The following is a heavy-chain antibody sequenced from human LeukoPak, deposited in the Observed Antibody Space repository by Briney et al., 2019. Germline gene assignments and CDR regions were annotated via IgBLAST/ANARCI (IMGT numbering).Heavy chain of an antibody. CDR2: IYYSGST. Sequence: SETLSLTCTVSGGSISSYYWSWIRQPPGKGLEWIGYIYYSGSTNYNPSLKGRVTISVDTSKNQFSLKLSSVTAADTAVYYCARAPRYYYYYYMDVWGKGTTVTVSS. CDR3: ARAPRYYYYYYMDV. CDR1: GGSISSYY. V-gene: IGHV4-59*01. J-gene: IGHJ6*03.